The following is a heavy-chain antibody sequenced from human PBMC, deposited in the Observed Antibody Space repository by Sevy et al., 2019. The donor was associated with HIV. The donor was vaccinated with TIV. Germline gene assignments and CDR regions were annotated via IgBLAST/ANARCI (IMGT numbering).Heavy chain of an antibody. CDR3: AKDAFYGDYVNYYCYYMDV. Sequence: GGSLRLSCAASGFTFSSYAMSWVRQAPGKGLEWVSAISGSSGSTYYADSVKGRFTISRDNSKNTLYLQMNSLRAEDTAVYYCAKDAFYGDYVNYYCYYMDVWGKGTTVTVSS. D-gene: IGHD4-17*01. CDR2: ISGSSGST. J-gene: IGHJ6*03. V-gene: IGHV3-23*01. CDR1: GFTFSSYA.